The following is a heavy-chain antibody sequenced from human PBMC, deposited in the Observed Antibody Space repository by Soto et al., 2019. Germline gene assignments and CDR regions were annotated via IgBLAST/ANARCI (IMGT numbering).Heavy chain of an antibody. D-gene: IGHD3-3*01. CDR1: GGSISSNY. V-gene: IGHV4-59*01. CDR3: ARSNYDFWSGYYTSPFDY. Sequence: PSETLSLTCTVSGGSISSNYWSWIRQPPGKGLEYIGYIDYSGSTHYKASLRSRVTISLDTSKNQFSLKLSSVTAADTAVYYCARSNYDFWSGYYTSPFDYWGQGTLVTVSS. CDR2: IDYSGST. J-gene: IGHJ4*02.